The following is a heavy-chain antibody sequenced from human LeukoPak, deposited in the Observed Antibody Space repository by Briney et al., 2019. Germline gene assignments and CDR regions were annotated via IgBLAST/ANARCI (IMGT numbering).Heavy chain of an antibody. CDR2: IIPIFGTA. D-gene: IGHD4-17*01. CDR1: GGTFSSYA. CDR3: ASKTDGHYGRETYYFDY. V-gene: IGHV1-69*05. Sequence: GASVKVSCKASGGTFSSYAISWVRQAPGQGLEWMGGIIPIFGTANYAQKFQGRVTITTDESTSTAYMELSSLRSEDTAVYYCASKTDGHYGRETYYFDYWGQGTLVTVSS. J-gene: IGHJ4*02.